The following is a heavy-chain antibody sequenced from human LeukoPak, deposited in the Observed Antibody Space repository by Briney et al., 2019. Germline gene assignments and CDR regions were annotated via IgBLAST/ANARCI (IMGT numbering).Heavy chain of an antibody. J-gene: IGHJ6*03. CDR3: ARYSYYYYYMDV. CDR2: INPNSGGT. V-gene: IGHV1-2*02. Sequence: ASVKVSCKASGYTFTGYYMHWVRQAPGQGLGWMGWINPNSGGTNYAQKFQGRVTMTRDTSISTAYMELSRLRSDDTAVYYCARYSYYYYYMDVWGKGTTVTVSS. CDR1: GYTFTGYY.